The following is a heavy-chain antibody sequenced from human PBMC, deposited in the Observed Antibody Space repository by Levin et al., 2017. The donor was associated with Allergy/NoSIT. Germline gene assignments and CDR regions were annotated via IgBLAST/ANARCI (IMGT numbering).Heavy chain of an antibody. CDR1: GGSLNSYF. CDR2: INYSGFT. J-gene: IGHJ4*02. CDR3: ARDRNWGGYYFDY. D-gene: IGHD7-27*01. Sequence: SSQTLSLTCSVSGGSLNSYFWNWVRQPPGGALEWIGYINYSGFTNYKSSLKSRVTISVDTSKNHFSLKLTSVTAADTAVYYCARDRNWGGYYFDYWCQGALVTVSS. V-gene: IGHV4-59*01.